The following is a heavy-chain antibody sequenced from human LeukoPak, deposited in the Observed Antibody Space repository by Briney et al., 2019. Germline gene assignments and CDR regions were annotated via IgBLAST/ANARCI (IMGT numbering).Heavy chain of an antibody. Sequence: GGSLRLSCAASGFTFDDHGMNWVRHAPGKGLEWVSSISWNGATATYADSLKGRFTISRDNTKNSLYLQMNSLRAEDTAFYFCARETGSAEQLRFEYWGQGILVTVSS. J-gene: IGHJ4*02. CDR2: ISWNGATA. CDR3: ARETGSAEQLRFEY. D-gene: IGHD1-26*01. CDR1: GFTFDDHG. V-gene: IGHV3-20*04.